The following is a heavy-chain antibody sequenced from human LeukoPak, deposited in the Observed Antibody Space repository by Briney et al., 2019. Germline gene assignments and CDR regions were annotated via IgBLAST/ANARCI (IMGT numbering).Heavy chain of an antibody. J-gene: IGHJ6*03. CDR3: AKDRVGARDMDV. V-gene: IGHV3-30*04. Sequence: GGSLRLSCAASGFIFSNYAMHWVRQAPGKGLEWVALISSDGSKIYYADSVKGRFTISRDNSKNTLYLQMNSLRAEDTAVYYCAKDRVGARDMDVWGKGTTVTISS. CDR1: GFIFSNYA. CDR2: ISSDGSKI. D-gene: IGHD1-26*01.